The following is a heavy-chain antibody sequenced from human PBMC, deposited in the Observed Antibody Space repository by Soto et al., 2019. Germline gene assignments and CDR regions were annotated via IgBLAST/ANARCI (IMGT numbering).Heavy chain of an antibody. CDR2: IYPGDSDT. CDR1: GYSFTSYW. J-gene: IGHJ6*02. CDR3: ARVEPPFEFGPYYDSSGYYYHYYYGMDV. D-gene: IGHD3-22*01. Sequence: PGESLKISCKGSGYSFTSYWIGWVCQMPGKGLEWMGIIYPGDSDTRYSPSFQGQVTISADKSISTAYLQWSSLRAEDTAVYYCARVEPPFEFGPYYDSSGYYYHYYYGMDVWGQGTTVTVSS. V-gene: IGHV5-51*01.